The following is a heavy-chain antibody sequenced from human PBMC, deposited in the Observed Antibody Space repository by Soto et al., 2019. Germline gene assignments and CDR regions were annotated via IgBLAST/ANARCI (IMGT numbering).Heavy chain of an antibody. D-gene: IGHD1-26*01. J-gene: IGHJ6*03. CDR1: GFSFSIYW. Sequence: EVQLVESGGGLVQPGGSLILSCAASGFSFSIYWMHWVRQAPGKGLVWVSRIITDGSSTSYADSVKGRFTISRDNAKNTLYLQMNSLRAEDTAVYYCATGLSTRGYYMAAWCKGTTVTESS. CDR2: IITDGSST. V-gene: IGHV3-74*01. CDR3: ATGLSTRGYYMAA.